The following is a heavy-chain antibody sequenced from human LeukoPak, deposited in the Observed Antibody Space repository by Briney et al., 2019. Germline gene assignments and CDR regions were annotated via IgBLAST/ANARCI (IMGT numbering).Heavy chain of an antibody. V-gene: IGHV4-39*01. D-gene: IGHD6-6*01. CDR1: GGSISSSSYY. Sequence: PSETLSLTCTVSGGSISSSSYYWGWIRQPPGKGLEWIGSIYYSGSTYYNPSLKSRVTISVDTSKNQFSLKLSSVTAADTAVYYCARHLSSSLVEAFDIRGQGTMVTVSS. CDR3: ARHLSSSLVEAFDI. CDR2: IYYSGST. J-gene: IGHJ3*02.